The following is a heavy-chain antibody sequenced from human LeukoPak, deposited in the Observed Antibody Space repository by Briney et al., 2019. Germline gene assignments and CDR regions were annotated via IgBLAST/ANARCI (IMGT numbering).Heavy chain of an antibody. CDR3: VKGGKAIRFDP. CDR2: TYYRSQWYN. Sequence: QTLSLTSAISGVSASRNSTAWNWIRQSPSRALEWLGRTYYRSQWYNEYAVSVKSRITNNQDTSKHQFALQVDSVPPEDTALYYCVKGGKAIRFDPWGQGTLVTVSS. V-gene: IGHV6-1*01. J-gene: IGHJ5*02. D-gene: IGHD2-2*02. CDR1: GVSASRNSTA.